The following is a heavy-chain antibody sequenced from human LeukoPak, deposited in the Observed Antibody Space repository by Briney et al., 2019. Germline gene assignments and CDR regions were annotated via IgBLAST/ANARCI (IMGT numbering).Heavy chain of an antibody. J-gene: IGHJ4*02. Sequence: SETLSLTCAVSGYSISSGYYWGWIRQPPRKGLGWIGSIYHSGSTYYNPSLKSRVTISVDTSKNQFSLKLSSVTAADTAVYYCASHLYSYGYYFDYWGQGTLVTVSS. D-gene: IGHD5-18*01. CDR1: GYSISSGYY. CDR3: ASHLYSYGYYFDY. V-gene: IGHV4-38-2*01. CDR2: IYHSGST.